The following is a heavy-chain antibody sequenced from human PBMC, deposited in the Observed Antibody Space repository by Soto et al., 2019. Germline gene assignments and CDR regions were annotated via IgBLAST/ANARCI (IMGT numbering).Heavy chain of an antibody. J-gene: IGHJ3*02. CDR1: GYSFTSYW. D-gene: IGHD6-13*01. Sequence: GESLKISCKGSGYSFTSYWIGWVRQMPGKGLEWMGIIYPGDSDTRYSPSFQGQVTISADKSISTAYLQWSSLKASDTAMDYCAIAQQLVRTLHDAFDIWGQGTMVTVSS. CDR3: AIAQQLVRTLHDAFDI. V-gene: IGHV5-51*01. CDR2: IYPGDSDT.